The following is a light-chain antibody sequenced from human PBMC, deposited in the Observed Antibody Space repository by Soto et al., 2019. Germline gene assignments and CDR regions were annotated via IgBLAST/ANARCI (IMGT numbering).Light chain of an antibody. J-gene: IGKJ4*01. CDR1: QGVSGY. Sequence: DIQMTQSPSSVSASVGDRVTITCRASQGVSGYLAWYQQKPGEAPNLLIHSTSNLQSGVPSRFSGSGSGTDFTLTISTLQPEDFATYYCQQSKNFPLTFGGGTKVEMK. CDR3: QQSKNFPLT. CDR2: STS. V-gene: IGKV1D-12*01.